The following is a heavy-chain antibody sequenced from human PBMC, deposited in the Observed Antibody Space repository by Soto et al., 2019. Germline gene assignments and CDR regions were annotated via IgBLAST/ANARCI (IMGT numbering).Heavy chain of an antibody. CDR1: GYTFTGYY. J-gene: IGHJ4*02. V-gene: IGHV1-2*04. D-gene: IGHD3-9*01. Sequence: QVQLVQSGAEVKKPGASVKVSCKASGYTFTGYYMHWVRQAPGQGLEWMGWINPNSGGTNYAQKFQGWVTMTRDTSISTAYMELSRLRSDDTAVYYCARGPVLRYFDWRGKINFDYWGQGTLVTVSS. CDR3: ARGPVLRYFDWRGKINFDY. CDR2: INPNSGGT.